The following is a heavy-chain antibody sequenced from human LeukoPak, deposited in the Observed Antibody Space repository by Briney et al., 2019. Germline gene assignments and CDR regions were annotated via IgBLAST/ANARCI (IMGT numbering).Heavy chain of an antibody. CDR2: ISSSSSTI. D-gene: IGHD2-15*01. Sequence: GGSLRLSCAASGFTFSSESMNWVRQAPGKGLEWVSYISSSSSTIYYADSVKGRFIISRDNAKNSLYLQMNSLRDEDTAVYYCARVHSGRFDYWGQGTLVTVSS. J-gene: IGHJ4*02. V-gene: IGHV3-48*02. CDR3: ARVHSGRFDY. CDR1: GFTFSSES.